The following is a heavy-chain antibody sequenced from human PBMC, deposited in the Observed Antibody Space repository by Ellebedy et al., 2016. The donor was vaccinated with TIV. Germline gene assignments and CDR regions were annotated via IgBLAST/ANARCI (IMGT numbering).Heavy chain of an antibody. CDR3: AKVGSSTSWESKPQFYFDY. Sequence: PGGSLRLSCAASGFTFSSYAMSWVRQAPGKGLEWVSAISGSGGSTYYADSVKGRFTISRDNSKNTLYLQMNSLRAEDTAVYYCAKVGSSTSWESKPQFYFDYWGQGTLVTVSS. J-gene: IGHJ4*02. V-gene: IGHV3-23*01. D-gene: IGHD2-2*01. CDR2: ISGSGGST. CDR1: GFTFSSYA.